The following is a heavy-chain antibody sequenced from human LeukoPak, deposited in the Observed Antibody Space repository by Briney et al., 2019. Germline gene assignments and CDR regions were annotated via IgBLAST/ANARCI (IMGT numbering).Heavy chain of an antibody. CDR1: GFTFSSYG. CDR3: AKNSCITMVRGVIFAVSGRDPTFDY. J-gene: IGHJ4*02. Sequence: GGTLRLSCAASGFTFSSYGMSWVRQAPGKGLEWVSAVSGSGGTTDYADSVKGRFTISRDNSKNTLYLQMNSLRAEDTAVYYCAKNSCITMVRGVIFAVSGRDPTFDYWGQGTLVTVSS. V-gene: IGHV3-23*01. CDR2: VSGSGGTT. D-gene: IGHD3-10*01.